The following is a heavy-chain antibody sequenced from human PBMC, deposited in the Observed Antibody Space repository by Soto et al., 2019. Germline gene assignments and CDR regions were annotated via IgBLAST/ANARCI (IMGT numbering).Heavy chain of an antibody. J-gene: IGHJ4*02. CDR2: IYYSGST. D-gene: IGHD2-15*01. Sequence: PSETLSLTCTVSGGSISSSSYYWGWIRQPPGKGLEWIGSIYYSGSTHYNPSLKSRVTISVDTSKNQFSLKLSSVTAADTAVYYCAGDIVVVVADYWGQGTLVTVSS. V-gene: IGHV4-39*01. CDR1: GGSISSSSYY. CDR3: AGDIVVVVADY.